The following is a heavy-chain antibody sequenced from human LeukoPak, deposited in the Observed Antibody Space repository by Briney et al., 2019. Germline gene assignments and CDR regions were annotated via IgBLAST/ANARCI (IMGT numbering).Heavy chain of an antibody. V-gene: IGHV3-74*01. Sequence: GGSLRLSCAASGFTFSSYWMHWVRQALGKGLVWVSRINSDGSSTSYADSVKGRFTISRDNAKNTLYLQMNSLRAEDTAVYYCARVTSGYSTAADFDYWGQGTLVTVSS. CDR2: INSDGSST. CDR3: ARVTSGYSTAADFDY. D-gene: IGHD3-3*01. J-gene: IGHJ4*02. CDR1: GFTFSSYW.